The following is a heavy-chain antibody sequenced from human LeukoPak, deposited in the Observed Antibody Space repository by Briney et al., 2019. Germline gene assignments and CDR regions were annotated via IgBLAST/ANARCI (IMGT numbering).Heavy chain of an antibody. CDR3: ARDWYCSGGSCYDCFDP. CDR2: ISTYNGDT. Sequence: ASVTVSCKASGYTFTIYGVSWVRQAPGQGLEWMGWISTYNGDTNYAQKLQGRVTMTTDTSTSTAYMELGSLRSDDTAVYYCARDWYCSGGSCYDCFDPWGQGTLVTVSS. V-gene: IGHV1-18*01. J-gene: IGHJ5*02. D-gene: IGHD2-15*01. CDR1: GYTFTIYG.